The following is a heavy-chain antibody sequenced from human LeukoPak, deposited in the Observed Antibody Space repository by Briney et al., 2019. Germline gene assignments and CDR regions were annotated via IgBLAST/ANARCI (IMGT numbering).Heavy chain of an antibody. D-gene: IGHD1-26*01. CDR3: ARGRVGATRSAFDI. V-gene: IGHV3-53*05. J-gene: IGHJ3*02. CDR1: GFSVSRNY. Sequence: PGGALRLSCADSGFSVSRNYMNWVRPATGKGLECVSVIYSGGSTYYADSVKGRFTISRDNSKNTLYLQLNSLRAEDTAVYYCARGRVGATRSAFDIWGQGTMVTVSS. CDR2: IYSGGST.